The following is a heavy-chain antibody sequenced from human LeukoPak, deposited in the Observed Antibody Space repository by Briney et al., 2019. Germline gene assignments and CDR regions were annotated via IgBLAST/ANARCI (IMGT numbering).Heavy chain of an antibody. D-gene: IGHD3-9*01. V-gene: IGHV3-66*01. CDR1: GFTVSSNF. Sequence: GGSLRLSCAASGFTVSSNFMSWVRQAPGKGLEWVSVIYSGGSTYYADSVKGRFTISRDNSKNALYLQMNSLRVEDTAVYYCALGLVTDYWGQGTLVIVSS. CDR2: IYSGGST. CDR3: ALGLVTDY. J-gene: IGHJ4*02.